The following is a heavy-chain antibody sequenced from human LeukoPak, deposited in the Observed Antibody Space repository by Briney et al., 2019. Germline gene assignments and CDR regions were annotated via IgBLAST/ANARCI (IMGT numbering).Heavy chain of an antibody. V-gene: IGHV4-4*07. D-gene: IGHD3-22*01. Sequence: PSETLSLTCTVSGGSISSYYWSWIRQPAGKGLEWIGRIYTSGSTNYNPSLKSRVTMSVDTSKNQFSLKLSPVTAADTAVYYRARTYYYDSSGYGYFQHGGKGTWSPSPQ. CDR3: ARTYYYDSSGYGYFQH. J-gene: IGHJ1*01. CDR2: IYTSGST. CDR1: GGSISSYY.